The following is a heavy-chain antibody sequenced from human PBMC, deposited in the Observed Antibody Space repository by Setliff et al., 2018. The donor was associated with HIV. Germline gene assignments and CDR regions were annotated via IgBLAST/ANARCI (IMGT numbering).Heavy chain of an antibody. CDR2: LYYTGRA. J-gene: IGHJ4*02. CDR3: ARGIAAAEGYFDY. V-gene: IGHV4-34*11. D-gene: IGHD6-13*01. Sequence: SETLSLTCAVYGGSFNGYSWIWIRQPPGKGLEWIGCLYYTGRANYNPSLKSRLTVSVDTSKNQFSLKLSSVTAADTAVYYCARGIAAAEGYFDYWGQGTLVTVSS. CDR1: GGSFNGYS.